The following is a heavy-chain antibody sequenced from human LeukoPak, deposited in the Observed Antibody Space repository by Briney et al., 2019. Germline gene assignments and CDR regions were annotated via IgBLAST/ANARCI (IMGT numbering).Heavy chain of an antibody. J-gene: IGHJ4*02. Sequence: PGRSLRLSCAASGFTFSSYGMHWVRQAPGKGLEWVAVISYDGSNKYYADSVKGRFTISRDNSKNTLYLQMNSLRAEDTAVYYCAKDPDVLLWFGESYYFDYWGQGTLVTVSS. CDR1: GFTFSSYG. CDR3: AKDPDVLLWFGESYYFDY. CDR2: ISYDGSNK. V-gene: IGHV3-30*18. D-gene: IGHD3-10*01.